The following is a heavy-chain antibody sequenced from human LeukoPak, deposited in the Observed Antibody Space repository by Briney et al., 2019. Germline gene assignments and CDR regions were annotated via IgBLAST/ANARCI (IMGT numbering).Heavy chain of an antibody. Sequence: GGSLRLSCAASGFTFSSYSMLWVGQAPGKGLEWVSYISSSSSTIYYADSVKGRFTISRDNAKNSLYLQMNALRAEDTAVYYCARDRHKYNYDSGGYPPYWGQGTLVTVSS. CDR3: ARDRHKYNYDSGGYPPY. CDR1: GFTFSSYS. D-gene: IGHD3-22*01. V-gene: IGHV3-48*01. CDR2: ISSSSSTI. J-gene: IGHJ4*02.